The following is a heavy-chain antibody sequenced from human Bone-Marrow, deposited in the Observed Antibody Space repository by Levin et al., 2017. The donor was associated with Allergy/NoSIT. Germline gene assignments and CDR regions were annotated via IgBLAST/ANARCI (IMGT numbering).Heavy chain of an antibody. CDR3: AKGNGGNSLKDGLEY. Sequence: GGSLRLSCAASGFKFGNYAMTWVRQAPGKGLEWVSVIGYGSGDTYYADSVKGRFTISRDNSKNTLSLRMSSLRTEDTAVYYCAKGNGGNSLKDGLEYWGQGTLVSVTS. CDR2: IGYGSGDT. J-gene: IGHJ4*02. V-gene: IGHV3-23*01. CDR1: GFKFGNYA. D-gene: IGHD3-16*01.